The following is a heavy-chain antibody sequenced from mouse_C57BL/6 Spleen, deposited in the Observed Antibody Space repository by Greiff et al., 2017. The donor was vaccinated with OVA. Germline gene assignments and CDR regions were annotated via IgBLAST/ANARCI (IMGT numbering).Heavy chain of an antibody. CDR2: INPSNGGT. Sequence: QVQLQQPGTELVKPGASVKLSCKASGYTFTSYWMHWVKQRPGQGLEWIGNINPSNGGTNYNEKFKSKATLTVDKSSSTAYMQLSSLTSEDSAVYYCARGDYGSREWYYFDYWGQGTTLTVSS. J-gene: IGHJ2*01. V-gene: IGHV1-53*01. CDR3: ARGDYGSREWYYFDY. CDR1: GYTFTSYW. D-gene: IGHD1-1*01.